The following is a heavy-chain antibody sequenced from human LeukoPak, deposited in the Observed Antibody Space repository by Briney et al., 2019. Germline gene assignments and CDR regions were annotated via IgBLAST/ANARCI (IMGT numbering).Heavy chain of an antibody. CDR2: IYYSGST. CDR1: GGSISSYY. Sequence: SETLSLTCTVSGGSISSYYWSWIRQPPGKGLEWIGYIYYSGSTNYNPSLKSRVTISVDTSKNQFSLKLSSVTAADTAVYYRARGAVVSRVAMPFDYWGQGTLVTVSS. D-gene: IGHD2-2*01. V-gene: IGHV4-59*01. CDR3: ARGAVVSRVAMPFDY. J-gene: IGHJ4*02.